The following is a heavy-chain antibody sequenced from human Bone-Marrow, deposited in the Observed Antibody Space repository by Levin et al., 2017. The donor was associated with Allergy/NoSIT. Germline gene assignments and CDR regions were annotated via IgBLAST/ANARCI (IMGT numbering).Heavy chain of an antibody. CDR3: GGGEATGGKL. D-gene: IGHD4-23*01. V-gene: IGHV3-30-3*01. Sequence: GESLKISCAVSGLIFSNYVMHWVRQAPGKRLEWVAVISYDGSNTYYADSVRGRFTISRDNSKNTLYLQMNSLRGEDTAVYYCGGGEATGGKLWGQGTRVTVSS. J-gene: IGHJ4*02. CDR2: ISYDGSNT. CDR1: GLIFSNYV.